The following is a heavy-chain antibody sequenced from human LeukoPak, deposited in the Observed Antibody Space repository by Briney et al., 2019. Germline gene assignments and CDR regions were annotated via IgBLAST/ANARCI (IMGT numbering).Heavy chain of an antibody. V-gene: IGHV3-48*01. CDR1: GFTFSSYS. CDR3: ARGLQLRFLEWFNWFDP. D-gene: IGHD3-3*01. Sequence: QAGGSLRLSCAASGFTFSSYSMNWVRQAPGKGLEWVSYISSSSSTIYYADSVEGRFTISRDNAKNSLYLQMNSLRAEDTAVYYCARGLQLRFLEWFNWFDPWGQGTLVTVSS. J-gene: IGHJ5*02. CDR2: ISSSSSTI.